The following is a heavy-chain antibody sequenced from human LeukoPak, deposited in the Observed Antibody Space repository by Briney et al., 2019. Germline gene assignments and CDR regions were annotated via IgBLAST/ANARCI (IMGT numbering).Heavy chain of an antibody. CDR1: GGSISRSSYY. D-gene: IGHD3-10*01. J-gene: IGHJ4*02. CDR2: IYYSGST. CDR3: ARLTSGHFDY. V-gene: IGHV4-39*01. Sequence: TPSETLSLTCTVSGGSISRSSYYWGWIRQPPGKGLEWIATIYYSGSTYYNPSLKGRVTISADTSKNQFSLKLSSVTAADTAVYYCARLTSGHFDYWGQGTLVTVSS.